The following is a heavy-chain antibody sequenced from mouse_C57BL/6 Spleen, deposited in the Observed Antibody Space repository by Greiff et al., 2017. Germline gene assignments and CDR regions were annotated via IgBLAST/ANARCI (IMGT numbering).Heavy chain of an antibody. D-gene: IGHD1-1*01. V-gene: IGHV1-53*01. CDR2: INPSNGCT. Sequence: QVHVKQPGTELVKPGASVKLSCKASGYTFTSYWMHWVKQRPGQGLEWIGNINPSNGCTNYNEKFKSKATLTVDKSTSTAYMQLSSLTSEGSTVYYEAREPYYYVRSSVDYWGQGTTLTVSS. CDR1: GYTFTSYW. J-gene: IGHJ2*01. CDR3: AREPYYYVRSSVDY.